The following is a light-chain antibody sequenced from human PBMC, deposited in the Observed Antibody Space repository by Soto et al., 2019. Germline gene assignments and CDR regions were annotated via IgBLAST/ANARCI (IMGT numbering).Light chain of an antibody. CDR3: HHRFKFVT. J-gene: IGKJ4*01. CDR1: QSVGDY. CDR2: DAS. V-gene: IGKV3-11*01. Sequence: EIVLTQSPATLSLSPGERATLSCRASQSVGDYLAWYQRKPGQAPRLLIYDASNRATGIPARFSGSGSGTDFTLTISILEPEPFAVYYSHHRFKFVTFGRGTEVEIK.